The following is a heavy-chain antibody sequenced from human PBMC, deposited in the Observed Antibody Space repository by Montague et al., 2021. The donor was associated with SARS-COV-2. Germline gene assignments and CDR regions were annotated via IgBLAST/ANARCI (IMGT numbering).Heavy chain of an antibody. D-gene: IGHD5-24*01. CDR2: ISYDGSNK. CDR3: AAEMVTISAPLDY. Sequence: SLRLSCAASGFTFSSYAMHWVRQAPGKGLEWVAVISYDGSNKYYADSVKGRFTISRDNSKNTLYLQMNSLRAEDTAVYYCAAEMVTISAPLDYWGQGTLVTVSS. V-gene: IGHV3-30*04. CDR1: GFTFSSYA. J-gene: IGHJ4*02.